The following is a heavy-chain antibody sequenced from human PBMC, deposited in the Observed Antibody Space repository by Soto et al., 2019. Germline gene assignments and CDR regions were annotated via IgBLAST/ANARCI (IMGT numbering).Heavy chain of an antibody. CDR1: GFTFSTYW. CDR3: ASENSRSYYFDY. V-gene: IGHV3-74*01. D-gene: IGHD6-6*01. Sequence: GGSLRLSCAASGFTFSTYWMHWVRQAPGKGLVWVSRIHSDGSATNYADPVKGRFTISRDNAKNTLYLHMNSLRAEDTAVYYCASENSRSYYFDYWGQGTLVTVSS. CDR2: IHSDGSAT. J-gene: IGHJ4*02.